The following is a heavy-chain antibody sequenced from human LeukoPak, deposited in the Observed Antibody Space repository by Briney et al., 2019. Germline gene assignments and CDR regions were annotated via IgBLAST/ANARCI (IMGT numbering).Heavy chain of an antibody. V-gene: IGHV4-59*01. CDR3: AREFNQLLPRSLNWFDP. CDR1: GGSISSYY. J-gene: IGHJ5*02. CDR2: IYYSGST. D-gene: IGHD2-2*01. Sequence: PSETLSLTCTVSGGSISSYYWSWIRQPPGKGLEWIGYIYYSGSTNYNPSLKSRVTISVDTSKNQFSLKLSSVTAADTAVYYCAREFNQLLPRSLNWFDPWGQGTLVTVSS.